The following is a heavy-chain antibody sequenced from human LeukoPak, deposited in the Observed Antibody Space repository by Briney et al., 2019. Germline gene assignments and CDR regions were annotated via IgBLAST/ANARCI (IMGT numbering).Heavy chain of an antibody. V-gene: IGHV1-69*13. CDR3: ARASASPTTVTYYFDY. CDR2: IIPIFGTA. Sequence: ASVKVSCKASEGTFSSYAISWVRQAPGQGLEWMGGIIPIFGTANYAQKFQGRVTITADESTSTAYMELSSLRSEDTAVYYCARASASPTTVTYYFDYWGQGTLVTVSS. CDR1: EGTFSSYA. J-gene: IGHJ4*02. D-gene: IGHD4-17*01.